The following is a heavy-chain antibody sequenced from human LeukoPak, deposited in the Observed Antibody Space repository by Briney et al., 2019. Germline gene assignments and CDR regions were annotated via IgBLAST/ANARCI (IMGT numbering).Heavy chain of an antibody. CDR3: ARKAGRITMVRGGKYNWFDP. V-gene: IGHV4-34*01. Sequence: SETLSLTCAVYGGPFSGYYWSWIRQPPGKGLEWIGEINHSGSTNYNPSLKSRVTISVDTSKNQFSLKLSSVTAADTAVYYCARKAGRITMVRGGKYNWFDPWGQGTLVTVSS. D-gene: IGHD3-10*01. J-gene: IGHJ5*02. CDR1: GGPFSGYY. CDR2: INHSGST.